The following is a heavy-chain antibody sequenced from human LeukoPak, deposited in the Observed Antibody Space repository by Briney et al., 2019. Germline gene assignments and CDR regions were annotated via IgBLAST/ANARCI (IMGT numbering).Heavy chain of an antibody. CDR1: GFTFSSYG. Sequence: PGGSLRLSCAASGFTFSSYGMRWVRQAPGKGLEWVSAISGSGGSTYYADSVKGRFTISRDNSKNTLYLQMHSLRAEDTAIYYCAKEYTGTFSPFPSYFDNWGQGTLVTVSS. CDR2: ISGSGGST. V-gene: IGHV3-23*01. J-gene: IGHJ4*02. CDR3: AKEYTGTFSPFPSYFDN. D-gene: IGHD1-26*01.